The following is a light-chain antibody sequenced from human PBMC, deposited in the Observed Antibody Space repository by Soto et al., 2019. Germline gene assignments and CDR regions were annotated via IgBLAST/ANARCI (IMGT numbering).Light chain of an antibody. CDR1: QTISNW. J-gene: IGKJ1*01. CDR2: DAS. Sequence: IQMTQSPSPLSSSVGARFTITCRASQTISNWLAGSQVKPGKEPKIRMQDASSLESGVTSRGSGRGSGNEFTLNISSLQPDEGATYYCQQYNSYSPTFGQGTKVDI. V-gene: IGKV1-5*01. CDR3: QQYNSYSPT.